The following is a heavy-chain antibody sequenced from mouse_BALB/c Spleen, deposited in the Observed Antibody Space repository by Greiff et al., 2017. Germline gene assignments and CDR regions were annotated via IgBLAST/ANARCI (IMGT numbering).Heavy chain of an antibody. CDR2: INPSNGGT. CDR3: TRSGGNYGGFAY. CDR1: GYTFTSYY. D-gene: IGHD2-1*01. Sequence: VQLQQPGAELVKPGASVKLSCKASGYTFTSYYMYWVKQRPGQGLEWIGGINPSNGGTNFNEKFKSKATLTVDKSSSTAYMQLSSLTSEDSAVYYCTRSGGNYGGFAYWGQGTLVTVSA. V-gene: IGHV1S81*02. J-gene: IGHJ3*01.